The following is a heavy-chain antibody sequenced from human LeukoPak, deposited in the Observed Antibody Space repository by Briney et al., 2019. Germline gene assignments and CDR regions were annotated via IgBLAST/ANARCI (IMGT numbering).Heavy chain of an antibody. CDR2: MYYSGNT. Sequence: SETLSLTCNVSGGSISSYYWSWIRQPPGKGLEWIGYMYYSGNTNYNPSLKSRVTTSVDSSKNQFSLKMSSVTAADTAVYYCTKNDVGDYGTWGQGTLVAVSS. V-gene: IGHV4-59*08. CDR3: TKNDVGDYGT. CDR1: GGSISSYY. D-gene: IGHD4-17*01. J-gene: IGHJ5*02.